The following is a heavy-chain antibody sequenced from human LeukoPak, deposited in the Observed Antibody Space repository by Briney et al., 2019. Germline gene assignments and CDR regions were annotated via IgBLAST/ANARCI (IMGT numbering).Heavy chain of an antibody. CDR2: FDPEDGET. CDR1: GYTLTELS. D-gene: IGHD3-9*01. Sequence: ASVKVSCKVSGYTLTELSMHWVRQAPGKGLEWMGGFDPEDGETIYAQKFQGRVTMTEDTSTDTAYMELSSLRSEDTAVYYCATLYDILTGYYRRDYWGQGTPVTVSS. V-gene: IGHV1-24*01. CDR3: ATLYDILTGYYRRDY. J-gene: IGHJ4*02.